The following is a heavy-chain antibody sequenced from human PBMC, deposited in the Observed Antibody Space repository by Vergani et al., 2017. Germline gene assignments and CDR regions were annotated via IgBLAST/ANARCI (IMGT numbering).Heavy chain of an antibody. CDR3: AKAHIVVVPDDIGY. Sequence: EVQLLESGGGLVQPGGSLRLSCAASGFTFSSYAMSWVRPAPGKGLEWVSAISGSGGSTYYADSVQGRFTISRDNSKNTLFLQMNSLRAEATAVYYCAKAHIVVVPDDIGYWGQGTLVTVSS. J-gene: IGHJ4*02. CDR1: GFTFSSYA. V-gene: IGHV3-23*01. D-gene: IGHD2-2*02. CDR2: ISGSGGST.